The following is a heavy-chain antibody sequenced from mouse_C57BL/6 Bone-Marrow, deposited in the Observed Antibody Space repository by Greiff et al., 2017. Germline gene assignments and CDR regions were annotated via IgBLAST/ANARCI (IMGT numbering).Heavy chain of an antibody. CDR3: AGLYYYGSSYGDYYAMDY. CDR2: ISSGSNTI. J-gene: IGHJ4*01. CDR1: GFTFSDYG. D-gene: IGHD1-1*01. Sequence: EVMLVESGGGLVKPGGSLKLSCAASGFTFSDYGMHWVRQAPEKGLEWVAYISSGSNTIYYAETVKGRFTISRDNAKNTLFLQMTSLRSEDPAMYYCAGLYYYGSSYGDYYAMDYWGQGTSVTVSS. V-gene: IGHV5-17*01.